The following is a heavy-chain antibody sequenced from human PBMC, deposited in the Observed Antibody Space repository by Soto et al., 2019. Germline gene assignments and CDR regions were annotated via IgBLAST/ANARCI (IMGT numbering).Heavy chain of an antibody. D-gene: IGHD1-26*01. CDR1: FSLSTSGMC. V-gene: IGHV2-70*11. J-gene: IGHJ4*02. Sequence: FSLSTSGMCVSWIRQPPGKALEWLARIDWDDDKYYSTSLKTRLTISKDTSKNQVVLTMTNMDPVDTATYYCARNSGSYYFYDYWGQGTLVTVSS. CDR3: ARNSGSYYFYDY. CDR2: IDWDDDK.